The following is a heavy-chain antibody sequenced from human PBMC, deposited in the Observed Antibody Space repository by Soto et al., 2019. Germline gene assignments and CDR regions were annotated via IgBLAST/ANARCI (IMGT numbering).Heavy chain of an antibody. V-gene: IGHV4-39*01. Sequence: QLQLQESGPGLVKPSETLSLTCTVSGGSISSSSYYWGWIRQPPGKGLEWIGSIYYSGSTYYNPPLNGRVPMSVDTPKNRSSLKLSSVTATDTAVYYCARRLYYDSSGFEGGGMDVWGQGTTVTVSS. CDR1: GGSISSSSYY. CDR2: IYYSGST. CDR3: ARRLYYDSSGFEGGGMDV. J-gene: IGHJ6*02. D-gene: IGHD3-22*01.